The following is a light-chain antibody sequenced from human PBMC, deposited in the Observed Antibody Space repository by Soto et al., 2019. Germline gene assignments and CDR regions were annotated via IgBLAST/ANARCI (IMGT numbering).Light chain of an antibody. CDR3: QQSYSSPPT. V-gene: IGKV1-39*01. J-gene: IGKJ1*01. Sequence: DIHLTQSPSFLSASIGDRVNITCRASQGISSFLAWYQQKPPKAPKLLIFAASSLQSGVPSRFSGSRSGPDFTLTISSLQPEDFATYYCQQSYSSPPTFGQGTKVDIK. CDR2: AAS. CDR1: QGISSF.